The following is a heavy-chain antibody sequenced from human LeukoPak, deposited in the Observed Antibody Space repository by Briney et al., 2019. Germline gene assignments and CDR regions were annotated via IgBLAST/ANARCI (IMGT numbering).Heavy chain of an antibody. CDR2: IYYSGST. CDR3: ASLGYSYGYGFDY. CDR1: GGSISSSSYY. J-gene: IGHJ4*02. Sequence: SETLSLTCTVSGGSISSSSYYWGWIRQPPGKGLEWIGSIYYSGSTYYNPSLKSRVTISVYTSKNQFSLKLSSVTAADTAVYYCASLGYSYGYGFDYWGQGTLVTVSS. D-gene: IGHD5-18*01. V-gene: IGHV4-39*01.